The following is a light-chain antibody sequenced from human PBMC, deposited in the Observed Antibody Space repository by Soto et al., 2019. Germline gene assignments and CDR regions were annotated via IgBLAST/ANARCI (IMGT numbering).Light chain of an antibody. CDR2: GAS. CDR3: QQYGSSPPIT. CDR1: HSVSSSY. V-gene: IGKV3-20*01. Sequence: EIVLTQSPGTLSLSPGERATLSCRASHSVSSSYLAWYQQKPGQAPRLLIYGASSRATGSPDRFSGSGSGRDFTLTISRLEPEDFAVYYCQQYGSSPPITFGQGTRLEIK. J-gene: IGKJ5*01.